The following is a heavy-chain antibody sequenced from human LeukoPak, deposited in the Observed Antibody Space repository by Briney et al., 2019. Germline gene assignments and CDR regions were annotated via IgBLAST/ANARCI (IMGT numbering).Heavy chain of an antibody. CDR2: IIPILGIA. J-gene: IGHJ4*02. CDR1: GGTFSSYA. Sequence: SVKVSCKASGGTFSSYAISWVRQAPGQGLEWMGRIIPILGIANYAQKFQGRVTITADKSTSTAHMELSSLRSEDTAVYYCARTNLDCKNGVCYDYWGQGTPVTVSS. D-gene: IGHD2-8*01. CDR3: ARTNLDCKNGVCYDY. V-gene: IGHV1-69*04.